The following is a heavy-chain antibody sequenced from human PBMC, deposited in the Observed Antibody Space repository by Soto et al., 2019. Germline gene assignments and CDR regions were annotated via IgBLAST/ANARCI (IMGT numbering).Heavy chain of an antibody. V-gene: IGHV3-7*01. CDR1: GFTFSSYW. CDR3: AREGFGDYDFWFAAFDI. Sequence: GGSLRLSCAASGFTFSSYWMSWVRQAPGKGLEWVANIKQDGSEKYYVDSVKGRFTISRDNAKNSLYLQMNSLRAEDTAVYYCAREGFGDYDFWFAAFDIWGQGTMVTVSS. D-gene: IGHD3-3*01. CDR2: IKQDGSEK. J-gene: IGHJ3*02.